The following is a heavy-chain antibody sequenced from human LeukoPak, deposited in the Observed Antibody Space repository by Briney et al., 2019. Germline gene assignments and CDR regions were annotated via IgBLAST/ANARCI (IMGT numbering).Heavy chain of an antibody. J-gene: IGHJ3*02. CDR2: IYHSGST. V-gene: IGHV4-38-2*02. D-gene: IGHD7-27*01. CDR3: ARAINWGAFDI. CDR1: GYSISSGYY. Sequence: SETLSLTCTVSGYSISSGYYWGWIRQPPGQGLEWIGSIYHSGSTYYNPSLKSRVTISVDTSKNQFSLKLSSVTAADTAVYYCARAINWGAFDIWGQGTMVTVSS.